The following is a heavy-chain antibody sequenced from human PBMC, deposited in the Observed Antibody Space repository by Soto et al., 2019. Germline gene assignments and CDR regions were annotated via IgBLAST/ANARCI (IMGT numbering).Heavy chain of an antibody. CDR2: ISSDGGVA. V-gene: IGHV3-74*01. J-gene: IGHJ3*02. CDR3: ASAVANTRNGLHI. D-gene: IGHD5-12*01. Sequence: PGGSLRLSCAASGLTFTNHWIHWVRQAPGKGLVWVSRISSDGGVASYADSVKGRFTISRDNAKNTLCLQMNSLRAEDTAVYYCASAVANTRNGLHIWGQGTMVTVSS. CDR1: GLTFTNHW.